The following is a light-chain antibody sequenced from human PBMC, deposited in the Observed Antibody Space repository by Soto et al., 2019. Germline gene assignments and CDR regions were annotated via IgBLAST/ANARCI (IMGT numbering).Light chain of an antibody. CDR1: QGIGSD. J-gene: IGKJ4*01. CDR3: QQLKTYPLT. Sequence: DVPLTQSPSFLSASVGDRVTITCRASQGIGSDLAWYQQKPGKVPRLLIYGAFTLQSGVPSRFSDSGSETEFTLTISGLQPEDFATYYCQQLKTYPLTFGGGTRVEIK. V-gene: IGKV1-9*01. CDR2: GAF.